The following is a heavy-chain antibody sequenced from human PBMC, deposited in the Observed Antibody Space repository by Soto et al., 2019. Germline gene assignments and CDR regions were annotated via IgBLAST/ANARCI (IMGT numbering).Heavy chain of an antibody. CDR3: AKVPHYFILTGYWAYFVY. CDR1: GVTLSSYA. D-gene: IGHD3-9*01. V-gene: IGHV3-23*01. Sequence: GGALRLCCAASGVTLSSYAMSWVRHAPGKGLEWVSAISGSGGSTYYADSVKGRFTISRDNSKNTLYLQMNSLRAEDTAVYYCAKVPHYFILTGYWAYFVYSGPGTLVSV. J-gene: IGHJ4*02. CDR2: ISGSGGST.